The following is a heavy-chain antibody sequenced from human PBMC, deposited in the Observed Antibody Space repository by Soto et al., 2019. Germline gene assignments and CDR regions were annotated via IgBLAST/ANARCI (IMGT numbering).Heavy chain of an antibody. V-gene: IGHV3-72*01. CDR3: ARRSSNNWFFDL. CDR2: SRNEAYSYTT. Sequence: SLRLSCAASGFTFSSYVMSWVRQAPGKGLEWIGISRNEAYSYTTESAASVKGRFIFSRDDSTKSLYLQMNSLKTEDTAVYYCARRSSNNWFFDLWGRGTLVTVSS. D-gene: IGHD4-4*01. CDR1: GFTFSSYV. J-gene: IGHJ2*01.